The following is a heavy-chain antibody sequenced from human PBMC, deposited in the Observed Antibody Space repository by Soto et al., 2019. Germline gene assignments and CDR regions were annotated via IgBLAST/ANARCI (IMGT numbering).Heavy chain of an antibody. CDR2: INPSGGST. D-gene: IGHD1-7*01. CDR3: ARLSIKTGTTYLPGSDFDY. CDR1: GYTFTSYY. V-gene: IGHV1-46*01. Sequence: ASVKVSCKASGYTFTSYYMHWVRQAPGQGLEWMGIINPSGGSTSYAQKFQGRVTMTRDTSTSTVYMELSSLRSEDTAVYYCARLSIKTGTTYLPGSDFDYWGQGTLVTVSS. J-gene: IGHJ4*02.